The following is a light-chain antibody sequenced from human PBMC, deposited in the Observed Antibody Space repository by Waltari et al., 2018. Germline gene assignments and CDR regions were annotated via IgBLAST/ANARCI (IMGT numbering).Light chain of an antibody. CDR3: MQTLHLRYT. CDR2: LGS. V-gene: IGKV2-28*01. Sequence: DIVMTQSPLSLPVTPGEPASISCRSSQSLLNSDGYNFLDWYLQKPGQSPQSLIYLGSGRASGVPDRFSGSGSGTDFTLKISRVEAEDVGVYYCMQTLHLRYTFGQGTKLEIK. CDR1: QSLLNSDGYNF. J-gene: IGKJ2*01.